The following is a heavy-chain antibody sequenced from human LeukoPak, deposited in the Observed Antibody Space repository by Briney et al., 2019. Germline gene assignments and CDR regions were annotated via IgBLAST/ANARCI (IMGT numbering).Heavy chain of an antibody. CDR1: GFSFSSYG. CDR2: ILYDGSNK. CDR3: ARIVMVRGVRFDP. J-gene: IGHJ5*02. D-gene: IGHD3-10*01. V-gene: IGHV3-30*03. Sequence: GRSLRLSCAASGFSFSSYGMHWARQAPGKGLEWVAVILYDGSNKYYADSVKGRFTISRDNSKNTLYLLMNSLRVEDTAVYYCARIVMVRGVRFDPWGQGTLVTVSS.